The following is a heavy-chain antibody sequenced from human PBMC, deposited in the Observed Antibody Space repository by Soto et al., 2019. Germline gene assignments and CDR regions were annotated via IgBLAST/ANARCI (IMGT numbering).Heavy chain of an antibody. V-gene: IGHV4-34*01. CDR1: GGSFSSYY. CDR2: INHSGST. D-gene: IGHD2-15*01. Sequence: TSETLSLTCAVYGGSFSSYYWGWIRQPPGKGLEWIGEINHSGSTNYNPSLKSRVTISVDTSKNQFSLKLSSVTAADTAVYYCARAQGFRVVTTGRYFDYWGQGTLVTVSS. J-gene: IGHJ4*02. CDR3: ARAQGFRVVTTGRYFDY.